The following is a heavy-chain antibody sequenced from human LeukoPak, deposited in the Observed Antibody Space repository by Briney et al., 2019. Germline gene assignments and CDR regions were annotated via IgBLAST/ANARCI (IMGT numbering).Heavy chain of an antibody. CDR2: ISYDGSNK. CDR3: AREYGDYSNAFYYYYYMDV. Sequence: GGSLRLSCAASGFTFSSYAMHWVRQAPGKGLEWVAVISYDGSNKYYADSVKGRFTISRDNSKNTLYLQMNSLRAEDTAVYYCAREYGDYSNAFYYYYYMDVWGKGTTVTISS. J-gene: IGHJ6*03. CDR1: GFTFSSYA. V-gene: IGHV3-30*14. D-gene: IGHD4-17*01.